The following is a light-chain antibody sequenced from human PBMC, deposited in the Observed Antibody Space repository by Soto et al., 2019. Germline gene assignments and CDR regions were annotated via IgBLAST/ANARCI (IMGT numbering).Light chain of an antibody. CDR1: QNIITY. J-gene: IGKJ1*01. CDR3: QQYETFSGT. Sequence: DIEMTQSPSSLSASVGDRVTITVRASQNIITYLNWYQQKXGEAPKXXIYDASALPRGVPSRFSGSGSGTKFTLTIASLQPDDFATYYCQQYETFSGTFGPGTKVDIK. V-gene: IGKV1-5*01. CDR2: DAS.